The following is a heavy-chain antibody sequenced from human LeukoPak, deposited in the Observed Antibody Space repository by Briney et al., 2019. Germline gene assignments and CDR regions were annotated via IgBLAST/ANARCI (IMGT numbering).Heavy chain of an antibody. J-gene: IGHJ6*02. V-gene: IGHV1-18*01. CDR1: GYTFTSYG. D-gene: IGHD5-18*01. CDR3: ARAERGYKVGGQYYYFGMDV. Sequence: ASVKVSCKASGYTFTSYGISWVRQAPGQGLEWMGWISTHNGNTHYAQKVHGRVTMTTDTSTSTAYMEVTSLRSDDTAVYSCARAERGYKVGGQYYYFGMDVWGQGTTVTVSS. CDR2: ISTHNGNT.